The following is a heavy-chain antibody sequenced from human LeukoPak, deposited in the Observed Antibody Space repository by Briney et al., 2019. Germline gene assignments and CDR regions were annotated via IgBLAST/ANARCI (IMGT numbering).Heavy chain of an antibody. CDR1: GFTFSSYS. Sequence: GGSLRLSCAASGFTFSSYSMNWVRQAPGKGLEWVSSISSSSSHIYYADSVKGRFTISRDDAKNSLYLQMNSLRAEDTAVYYCARAGYYDSSGYPGGFDYWGQGTLVTVSS. D-gene: IGHD3-22*01. J-gene: IGHJ4*02. CDR2: ISSSSSHI. CDR3: ARAGYYDSSGYPGGFDY. V-gene: IGHV3-21*01.